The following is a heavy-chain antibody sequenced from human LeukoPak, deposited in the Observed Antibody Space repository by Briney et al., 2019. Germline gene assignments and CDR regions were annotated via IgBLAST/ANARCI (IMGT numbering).Heavy chain of an antibody. CDR1: GGSISSYY. V-gene: IGHV4-4*07. D-gene: IGHD6-13*01. CDR2: IYSTGST. CDR3: ARQIASAGTAGFDF. Sequence: SETLSLTCTVSGGSISSYYWGWIRQPAGKGLEWIGRIYSTGSTNYNPSLKSRVTMSVDTSKNQFSLRLRSVTAADTAVYYCARQIASAGTAGFDFWGQGALVTVSS. J-gene: IGHJ4*02.